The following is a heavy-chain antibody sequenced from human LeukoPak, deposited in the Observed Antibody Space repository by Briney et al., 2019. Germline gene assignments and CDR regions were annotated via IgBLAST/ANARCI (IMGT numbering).Heavy chain of an antibody. CDR2: INPNSGGT. V-gene: IGHV1-2*06. J-gene: IGHJ6*02. Sequence: ASVKVSCKASGYTFSSYAMNWVRQAPGQGLEWMGRINPNSGGTNYAQKFQGRVTMTRDTSISTAYMELSRLRSDDTAVYYCARDRYGMDVWGQGTTVTVSS. CDR1: GYTFSSYA. CDR3: ARDRYGMDV.